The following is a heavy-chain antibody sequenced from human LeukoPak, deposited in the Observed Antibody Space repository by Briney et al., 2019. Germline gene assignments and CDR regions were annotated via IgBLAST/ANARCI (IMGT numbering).Heavy chain of an antibody. CDR3: ARGPYTATPNYYYYYGMDV. V-gene: IGHV1-24*01. CDR2: FDPEDGET. CDR1: GYTLTELS. J-gene: IGHJ6*02. Sequence: ASVKVSCKVSGYTLTELSMHWVRQAPGKGLEWRGGFDPEDGETIYAQKFQGRVTMTRNTSISTAYMELSSLRSEDTAVYYCARGPYTATPNYYYYYGMDVWGQGTTVTVSS. D-gene: IGHD5-18*01.